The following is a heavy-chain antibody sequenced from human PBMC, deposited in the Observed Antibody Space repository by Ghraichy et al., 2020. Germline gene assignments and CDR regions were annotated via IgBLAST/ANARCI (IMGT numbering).Heavy chain of an antibody. V-gene: IGHV4-39*01. D-gene: IGHD3-10*01. CDR3: ARVGLMIRGITNWFDP. CDR2: IYHSGST. J-gene: IGHJ5*02. CDR1: GGSISSSDSY. Sequence: SETLFLTCTVSGGSISSSDSYWGWIRQSPGKGLEWIGTIYHSGSTYYNPSLKSRFTISADTSKNQFSLKLSSVTAADTAGYYCARVGLMIRGITNWFDPRGQGTLVTVSS.